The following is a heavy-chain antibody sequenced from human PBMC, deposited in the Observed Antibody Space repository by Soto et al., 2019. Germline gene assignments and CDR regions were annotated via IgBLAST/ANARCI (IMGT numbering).Heavy chain of an antibody. CDR1: GGSFSGYY. V-gene: IGHV4-34*01. CDR3: ARHHDCSGGSCYSSFWFDP. D-gene: IGHD2-15*01. J-gene: IGHJ5*02. Sequence: PSETLSLTCAVYGGSFSGYYWSWIRQPPGKGLEWIGEINHSGSTNYNPSLKSRVTISVDTSKNQFSLKLSSVTAADTAVYYCARHHDCSGGSCYSSFWFDPWGQGTLVTVSS. CDR2: INHSGST.